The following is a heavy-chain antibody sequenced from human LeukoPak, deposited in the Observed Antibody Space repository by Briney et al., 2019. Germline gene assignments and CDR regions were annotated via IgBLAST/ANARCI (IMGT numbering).Heavy chain of an antibody. Sequence: GGSLRLSCAASGFTFSSYSMNWVRQAPGKGREWVSCRFTISRDNAKNSLYLQMNSLRAEDTAVFYCARLPAYCSTTSCYVDYWGQGTLVTVSS. J-gene: IGHJ4*02. V-gene: IGHV3-21*05. CDR1: GFTFSSYS. D-gene: IGHD2-2*01. CDR3: ARLPAYCSTTSCYVDY.